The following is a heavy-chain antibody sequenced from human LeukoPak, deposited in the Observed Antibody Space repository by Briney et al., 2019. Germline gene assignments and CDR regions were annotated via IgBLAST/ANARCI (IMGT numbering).Heavy chain of an antibody. CDR1: GGTFSSYA. CDR3: ARSFFDSSGYLYYYYGMDV. D-gene: IGHD3-22*01. V-gene: IGHV1-69*04. Sequence: SVKVSCKASGGTFSSYAISWVRQAPGQGLEWMGRIIPIFGIANYAQKFQGRVTITADKSTSTAYMELSSLRSEDTAVYYCARSFFDSSGYLYYYYGMDVWGQGTTVTVSS. CDR2: IIPIFGIA. J-gene: IGHJ6*02.